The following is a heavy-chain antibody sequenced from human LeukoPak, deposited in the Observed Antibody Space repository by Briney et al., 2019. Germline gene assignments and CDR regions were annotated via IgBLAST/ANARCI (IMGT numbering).Heavy chain of an antibody. CDR2: IYPGDSDT. D-gene: IGHD3-3*01. V-gene: IGHV5-51*01. J-gene: IGHJ5*02. CDR1: GYSFTSYW. CDR3: ARRGMRITIFGERDWDNWFDP. Sequence: PGESLKISCTGSGYSFTSYWISWVRQMPGKGLEWMGIIYPGDSDTRYSPSFQGQVTISADKSISTAYLQWSGLKASDTAMYYCARRGMRITIFGERDWDNWFDPWGQGTLVTVSS.